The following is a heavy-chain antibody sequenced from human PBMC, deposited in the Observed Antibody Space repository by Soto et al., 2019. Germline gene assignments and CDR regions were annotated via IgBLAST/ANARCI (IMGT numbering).Heavy chain of an antibody. CDR3: AKGLYARSSKMGAFAY. V-gene: IGHV3-23*01. CDR2: LSGSGDYT. J-gene: IGHJ4*02. D-gene: IGHD6-6*01. CDR1: EFTFSSYA. Sequence: EVQLLESGGGLVQPGGSLRLSCAASEFTFSSYAMSWVRQAPGKGLEWVSSLSGSGDYTYYADSVKGRFTISRDNSKNTLYLQMNSLRVEDTAGYYCAKGLYARSSKMGAFAYWGQGNLVTVSS.